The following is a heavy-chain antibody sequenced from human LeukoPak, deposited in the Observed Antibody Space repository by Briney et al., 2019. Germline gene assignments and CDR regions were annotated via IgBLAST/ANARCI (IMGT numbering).Heavy chain of an antibody. V-gene: IGHV4-39*07. Sequence: PSETLSLTCTVSGGSISSGGYYWGWIRQPPGKGLEWIGSIYCNGSTYYNPSLKSRVTISVDTSKNQFSLKLSSVTAADTAVYYCARDSAATGDYFDYWGQGTLVTVSS. D-gene: IGHD2-15*01. CDR2: IYCNGST. CDR1: GGSISSGGYY. CDR3: ARDSAATGDYFDY. J-gene: IGHJ4*02.